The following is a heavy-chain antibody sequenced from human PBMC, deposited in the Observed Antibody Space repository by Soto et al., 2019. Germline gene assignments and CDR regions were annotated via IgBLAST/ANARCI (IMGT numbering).Heavy chain of an antibody. CDR2: IIPILGIA. Sequence: QVQLVQSGAEVKKPGSSVKVSCKASGSTFSSYTISWVRQAPGQGLEWMGRIIPILGIANYAQKFQGRVTITEDKSTSKAYMELRSLRYEDKAVYYCARDQPLPPSNPLYRGHVAGQPLGQGNLVTGSS. CDR1: GSTFSSYT. CDR3: ARDQPLPPSNPLYRGHVAGQP. D-gene: IGHD5-12*01. V-gene: IGHV1-69*08. J-gene: IGHJ5*02.